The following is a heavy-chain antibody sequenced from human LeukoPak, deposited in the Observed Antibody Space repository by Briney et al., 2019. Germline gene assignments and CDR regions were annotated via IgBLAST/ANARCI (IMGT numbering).Heavy chain of an antibody. J-gene: IGHJ4*02. CDR2: IYYSGST. V-gene: IGHV4-59*08. D-gene: IGHD5-12*01. Sequence: SGTLSLTCTVSGGSISSYYWSWIRQPPGKGLEWIGYIYYSGSTNYNPSLKSRVTISVDTSKNQFSLRLSSVTAADTAVYYCARHPSGYDRYYFDYWGQGTLVTVSS. CDR3: ARHPSGYDRYYFDY. CDR1: GGSISSYY.